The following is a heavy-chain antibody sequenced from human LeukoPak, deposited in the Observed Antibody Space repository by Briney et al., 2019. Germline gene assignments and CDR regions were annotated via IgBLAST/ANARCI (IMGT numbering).Heavy chain of an antibody. Sequence: GGSLRLSCAASGFTSSSYSMNWVRQAPGKGLEWVSSISSSSSYIYYADSVKGRFTISRDNAKNSLYLQMNSLRAEDTAVYYCARDGYSSGWYSQVYYFDYWGQGTLVTVSS. J-gene: IGHJ4*02. CDR2: ISSSSSYI. D-gene: IGHD6-19*01. CDR1: GFTSSSYS. V-gene: IGHV3-21*01. CDR3: ARDGYSSGWYSQVYYFDY.